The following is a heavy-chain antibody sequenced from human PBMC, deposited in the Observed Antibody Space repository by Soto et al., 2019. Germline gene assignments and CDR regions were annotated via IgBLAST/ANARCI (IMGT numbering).Heavy chain of an antibody. CDR3: ASDLSGSGD. Sequence: QVQLVESGGGVVQPGRSLRLSCAASGFAFSSYAMHWVRQAPGKGLEGVAVISYAGSKKYYPDSVKGRFTISRDNSKNTLYLQMNSLRAEDTAVYYCASDLSGSGDWGQGTLVTVSS. V-gene: IGHV3-30-3*01. D-gene: IGHD3-10*01. J-gene: IGHJ4*02. CDR2: ISYAGSKK. CDR1: GFAFSSYA.